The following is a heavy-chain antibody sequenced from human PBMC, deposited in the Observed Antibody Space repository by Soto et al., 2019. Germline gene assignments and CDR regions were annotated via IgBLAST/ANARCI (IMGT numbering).Heavy chain of an antibody. Sequence: PSETLSLTCTVSGGSTGSSSYYWGWIRQPPGKGLEWIGSIYYSGSTFYNPSLKSRVTISVDTSKNQFSLKLSSVTAADTAVYYCARQRSGGSGRYFDYWGQGTLVTVSS. D-gene: IGHD3-10*01. CDR1: GGSTGSSSYY. CDR2: IYYSGST. V-gene: IGHV4-39*01. CDR3: ARQRSGGSGRYFDY. J-gene: IGHJ4*02.